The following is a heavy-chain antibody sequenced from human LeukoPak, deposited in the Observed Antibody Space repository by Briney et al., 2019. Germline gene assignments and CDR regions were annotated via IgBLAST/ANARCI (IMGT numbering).Heavy chain of an antibody. J-gene: IGHJ4*02. V-gene: IGHV3-72*01. D-gene: IGHD5-18*01. Sequence: GGSLRLSCAASGFTFSDHYMDWVRQAPEKGLEWVGRIRNKANGYTIEYATSVKGRFTISRDDSKKSLYLQMNSLRTEDTAVYYCVKVGYSYGYDEYWGQGTLVTVSS. CDR1: GFTFSDHY. CDR3: VKVGYSYGYDEY. CDR2: IRNKANGYTI.